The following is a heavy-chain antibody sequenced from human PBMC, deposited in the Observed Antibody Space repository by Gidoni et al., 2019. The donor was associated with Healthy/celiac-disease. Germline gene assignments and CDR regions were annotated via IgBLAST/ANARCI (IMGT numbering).Heavy chain of an antibody. CDR2: INHSGNT. J-gene: IGHJ5*02. CDR1: GGSFSGYY. Sequence: QVQLQQWGAGLLKPSETLSLTCAVYGGSFSGYYWSWIRPPPGKGLEGNGEINHSGNTNHKPSLKSRVTRSVDTSKNQFSLKLSSVTAADTAVYYCARAPRRRVVVVPAAMGNWFDPWGQGTLVTVSS. V-gene: IGHV4-34*01. CDR3: ARAPRRRVVVVPAAMGNWFDP. D-gene: IGHD2-2*01.